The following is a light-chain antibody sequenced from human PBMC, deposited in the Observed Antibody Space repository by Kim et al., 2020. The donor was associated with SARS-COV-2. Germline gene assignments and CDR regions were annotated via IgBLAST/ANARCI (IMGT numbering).Light chain of an antibody. CDR2: DVS. J-gene: IGKJ5*01. V-gene: IGKV1-33*01. CDR3: QQYDNLPII. CDR1: QDISNH. Sequence: ASIGDRVTITCQASQDISNHLNWYQQKPGKAPKLLIYDVSNLEAGVPTRFTGSGSGTDFTFTISSLQPEDIATYYCQQYDNLPIIFGQGTRLEIK.